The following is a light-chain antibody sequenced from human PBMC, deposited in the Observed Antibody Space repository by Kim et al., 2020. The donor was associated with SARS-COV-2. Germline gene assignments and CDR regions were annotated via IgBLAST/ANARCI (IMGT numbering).Light chain of an antibody. CDR1: QSVSRNY. Sequence: EIVLTQSPGTLSLSPGDRVTLSCRASQSVSRNYLAWYQHKPGQAPRLLVYGASSRAAGIPDRFSGSGSGTDFTLTISSLFPEDFAVYYCHQYGGSPGTFGQGTKVEIK. J-gene: IGKJ1*01. CDR3: HQYGGSPGT. CDR2: GAS. V-gene: IGKV3-20*01.